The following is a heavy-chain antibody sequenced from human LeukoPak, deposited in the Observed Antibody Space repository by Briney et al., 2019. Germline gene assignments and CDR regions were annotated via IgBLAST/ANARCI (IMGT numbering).Heavy chain of an antibody. CDR2: ISAYNGDT. Sequence: ASVKVSCKASGYTFTGYYMHWVRQAPGQGLEGMGWISAYNGDTHYAQKFQGRVTMTTDTSTSTAYMELRSLRSDDTAMYYCARRGGKNYGDYLLYYYYMDVWGKGTTVTVSS. CDR3: ARRGGKNYGDYLLYYYYMDV. CDR1: GYTFTGYY. D-gene: IGHD4-17*01. V-gene: IGHV1-18*04. J-gene: IGHJ6*03.